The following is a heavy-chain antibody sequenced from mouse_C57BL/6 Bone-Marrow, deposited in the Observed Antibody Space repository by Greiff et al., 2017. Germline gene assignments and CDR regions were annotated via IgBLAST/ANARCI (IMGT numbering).Heavy chain of an antibody. CDR3: ARQGEWLPPFAY. Sequence: EVNVVESGGDLVKPGGSLKLSCAASGFTFSSYGMSWVRQTPDKRLEWVATISSGGSYTYSPDSVKGRFTISRDKAKNTQYLQKSNLKSDDTAMYYCARQGEWLPPFAYWGQGTLVTVSA. CDR1: GFTFSSYG. CDR2: ISSGGSYT. D-gene: IGHD2-2*01. J-gene: IGHJ3*01. V-gene: IGHV5-6*01.